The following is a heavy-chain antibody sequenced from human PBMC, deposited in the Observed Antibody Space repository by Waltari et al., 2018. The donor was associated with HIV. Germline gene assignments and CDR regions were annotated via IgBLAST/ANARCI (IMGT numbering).Heavy chain of an antibody. D-gene: IGHD6-19*01. J-gene: IGHJ4*02. CDR1: GFTFSNAW. CDR3: TSAERIAVAGRVY. Sequence: EVQLVESGGGLVKPGGSLRLSCAASGFTFSNAWMSWVRQAPWKGLEWVGRIKSRTDGGTTDYAAPVKGRFTISRDDSKNTLYLQMNSLKTEDTAVYYCTSAERIAVAGRVYWGQGTLVTVSS. CDR2: IKSRTDGGTT. V-gene: IGHV3-15*01.